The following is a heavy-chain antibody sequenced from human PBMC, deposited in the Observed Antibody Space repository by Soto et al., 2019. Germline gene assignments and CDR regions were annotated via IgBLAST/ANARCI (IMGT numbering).Heavy chain of an antibody. CDR3: ARGRYGDY. CDR2: ISAHNGNT. CDR1: GYGFPPYG. D-gene: IGHD1-1*01. Sequence: QVHLVQSGAEVKKPGASVKAPCRGLGYGFPPYGLTWGRQPPGQGLEWMAWISAHNGNTNYAQKLQGRVTVTRDTSTSTAYMELRSLRSDDTAVYYCARGRYGDYWGQGALVTVSS. J-gene: IGHJ4*02. V-gene: IGHV1-18*01.